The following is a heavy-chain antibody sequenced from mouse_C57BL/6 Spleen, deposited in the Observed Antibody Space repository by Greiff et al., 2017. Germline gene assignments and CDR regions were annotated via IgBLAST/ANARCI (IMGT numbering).Heavy chain of an antibody. J-gene: IGHJ3*01. D-gene: IGHD2-5*01. Sequence: VQLQESGAELVRPGASVTLSCKASGYTFTDYEMHWVKQTPVHGLEWIGAIDPETGGTAYNQKFKGKAILTADKSSSTAYMELRSLTSEDSAVYYCTRACYSNYAYWGQRTLVTVSA. V-gene: IGHV1-15*01. CDR2: IDPETGGT. CDR3: TRACYSNYAY. CDR1: GYTFTDYE.